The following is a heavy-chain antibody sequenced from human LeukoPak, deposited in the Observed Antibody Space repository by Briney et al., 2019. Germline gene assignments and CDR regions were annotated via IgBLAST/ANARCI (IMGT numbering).Heavy chain of an antibody. D-gene: IGHD5-12*01. CDR3: AKEVGYGSPYFDY. V-gene: IGHV3-30*18. CDR1: GFTFSNYG. J-gene: IGHJ4*02. CDR2: ISFDESSE. Sequence: SRGSLRLSCAASGFTFSNYGMHWVRQAPGKGLEWVALISFDESSEYYADSVKGRFSISRDNSKNTLYLQMNNARVDDTAVYYCAKEVGYGSPYFDYWGQGTLVTVSS.